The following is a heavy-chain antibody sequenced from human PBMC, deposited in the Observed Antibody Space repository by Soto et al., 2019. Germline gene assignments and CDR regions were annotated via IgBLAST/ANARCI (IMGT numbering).Heavy chain of an antibody. CDR2: TIPALETT. CDR1: GGTFNMYA. Sequence: QVQLVQSGAELKKPGSAVKVSCKASGGTFNMYAMNWVRQAPGQGPEWMGGTIPALETTNYAQKFQGRVTITVDESTNPAYLSLSSLTADDTDVYYCTRSAGSGGVMGGFDYWGQGTLVGVSS. J-gene: IGHJ4*02. V-gene: IGHV1-69*01. CDR3: TRSAGSGGVMGGFDY. D-gene: IGHD3-16*01.